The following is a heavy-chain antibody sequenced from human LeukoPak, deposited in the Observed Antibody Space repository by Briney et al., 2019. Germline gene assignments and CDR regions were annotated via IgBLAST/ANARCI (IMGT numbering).Heavy chain of an antibody. CDR2: IRYDGSNK. Sequence: GGSLRLSCAASGFTFSSYGMHWVRQAPGKWLEWVAFIRYDGSNKYYADSVKGRFTISRDNSKNTLYLQMNSLRAEETAVYYCAKERGHYDSSGYLDYWGQGTLVTVSS. D-gene: IGHD3-22*01. J-gene: IGHJ4*02. CDR1: GFTFSSYG. CDR3: AKERGHYDSSGYLDY. V-gene: IGHV3-30*02.